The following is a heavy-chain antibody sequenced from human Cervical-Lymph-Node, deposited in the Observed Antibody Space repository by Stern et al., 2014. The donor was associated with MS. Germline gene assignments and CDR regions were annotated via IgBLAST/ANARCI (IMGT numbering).Heavy chain of an antibody. Sequence: QVQLVQSGAEVKKPGASVKVSCRASGYIFTDHYMYWVRQAPGQGLEWMGRIHPNSGGTNYAQKFQGRVTMTRDTSISTAYMEMSSLRSDDTAIYYCARDNSGHDMDVWGQGTTVTVSS. V-gene: IGHV1-2*06. D-gene: IGHD1-1*01. CDR1: GYIFTDHY. CDR3: ARDNSGHDMDV. J-gene: IGHJ6*02. CDR2: IHPNSGGT.